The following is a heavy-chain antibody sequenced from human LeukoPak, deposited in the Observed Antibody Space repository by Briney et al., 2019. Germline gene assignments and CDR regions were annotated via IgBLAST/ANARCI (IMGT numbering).Heavy chain of an antibody. D-gene: IGHD2-21*02. V-gene: IGHV3-30-3*01. CDR3: ARDLNWEGGDWSYYFDY. CDR1: GFTFSSYA. Sequence: PGGSLRLSCAASGFTFSSYAMHWVRQAPGKGLEWVAVISYDGSNKYYADSVKGRFTISRDNSKNSLYLQMNSLRAEDTAVYYCARDLNWEGGDWSYYFDYWGQGTLVTVSS. CDR2: ISYDGSNK. J-gene: IGHJ4*02.